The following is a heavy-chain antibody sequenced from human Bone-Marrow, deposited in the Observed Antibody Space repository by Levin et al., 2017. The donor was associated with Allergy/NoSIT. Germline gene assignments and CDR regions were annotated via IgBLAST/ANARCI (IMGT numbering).Heavy chain of an antibody. V-gene: IGHV1-18*01. CDR2: ISGNNGNS. CDR1: GYSFTDYG. J-gene: IGHJ4*02. Sequence: PPASVKVSCKASGYSFTDYGIVWVRQAPGQGLEWMGWISGNNGNSNYAQNYRDRVAMSTDTSTSTAYMELRTLRSDDTAVYYCARPRFYSSSSGLAHWGQGTLVTVSS. D-gene: IGHD6-6*01. CDR3: ARPRFYSSSSGLAH.